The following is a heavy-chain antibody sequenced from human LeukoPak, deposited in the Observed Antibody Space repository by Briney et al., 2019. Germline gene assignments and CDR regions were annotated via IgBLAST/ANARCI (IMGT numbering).Heavy chain of an antibody. V-gene: IGHV4-59*08. CDR3: ARHPASRSLLAAPGAFDI. J-gene: IGHJ3*02. Sequence: SETLSLTCTVSGGSISGYYWSWIRQPPGKGLEWIGYIYYSGSTNYNPSLKSRVTISVDTSKNQFSLKLTSVTAADTAVYYCARHPASRSLLAAPGAFDIWGQGTMVTVSS. CDR1: GGSISGYY. CDR2: IYYSGST. D-gene: IGHD6-6*01.